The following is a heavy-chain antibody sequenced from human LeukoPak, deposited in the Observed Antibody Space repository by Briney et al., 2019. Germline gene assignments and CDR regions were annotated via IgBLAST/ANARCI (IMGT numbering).Heavy chain of an antibody. CDR2: ISYDGSNK. CDR3: ASSRGYQLLYGEDFDY. D-gene: IGHD2-2*02. Sequence: PGRSLRLSCAASGFTFSSYAMHWVRQAPGKGLEWVAVISYDGSNKYYADSVKGRFTISRDNSKNTLYLQMNSLRAEDTAVYYCASSRGYQLLYGEDFDYWGQGTLVTVSS. J-gene: IGHJ4*02. CDR1: GFTFSSYA. V-gene: IGHV3-30-3*01.